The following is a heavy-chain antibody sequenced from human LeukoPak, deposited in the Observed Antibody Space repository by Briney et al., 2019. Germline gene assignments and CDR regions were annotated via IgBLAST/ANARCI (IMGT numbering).Heavy chain of an antibody. CDR3: ASRQFVVPAAMNYYYYYMDV. CDR2: INPSGGST. V-gene: IGHV1-46*01. J-gene: IGHJ6*03. CDR1: GYTFTSYY. Sequence: GASVKVSCKASGYTFTSYYMHWVRQAPGQGLEWMGIINPSGGSTSYAQKFQGRVTMTKGTSTSTVYMELSSLRSEDTAVYYCASRQFVVPAAMNYYYYYMDVWGKGTTVTVSS. D-gene: IGHD2-2*01.